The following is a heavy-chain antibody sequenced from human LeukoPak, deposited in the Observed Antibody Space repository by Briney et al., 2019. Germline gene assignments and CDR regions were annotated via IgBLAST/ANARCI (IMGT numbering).Heavy chain of an antibody. CDR3: ARDPVLFPFDY. D-gene: IGHD3-16*01. V-gene: IGHV3-30*03. J-gene: IGHJ4*02. CDR1: GFTFSSYG. Sequence: PGGSLRLSCAASGFTFSSYGMHWVRQAPDKGLEWVAVISYDGSNKYYADSVKGRFTISRDNSKNTLYLQMNSLRAEDSAVYYCARDPVLFPFDYWGQGTLVTVSS. CDR2: ISYDGSNK.